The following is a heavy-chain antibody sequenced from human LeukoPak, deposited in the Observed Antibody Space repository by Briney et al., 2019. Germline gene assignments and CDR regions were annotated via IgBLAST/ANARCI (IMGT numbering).Heavy chain of an antibody. Sequence: KSGGSLRLSCAASGYTFSTYAMNWVRQAPGKGLEWVSSISSSGSYIYYADSMQGRFTISRDNARNSLYLQMNSLRAEDTAVYYCARGNGNFRYYFDYWGQGTLVTVSS. D-gene: IGHD1-7*01. CDR1: GYTFSTYA. CDR2: ISSSGSYI. V-gene: IGHV3-21*06. CDR3: ARGNGNFRYYFDY. J-gene: IGHJ4*02.